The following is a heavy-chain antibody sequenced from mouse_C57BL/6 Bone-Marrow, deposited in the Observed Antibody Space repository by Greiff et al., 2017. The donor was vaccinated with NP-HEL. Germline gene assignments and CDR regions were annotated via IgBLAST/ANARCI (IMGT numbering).Heavy chain of an antibody. D-gene: IGHD2-1*01. V-gene: IGHV5-9-1*02. CDR2: ISSGGDYI. Sequence: EVKLMESGEGLVKPGGSLKLSCAASGFTFSSYAMSWVRQTPEKRLEWVAYISSGGDYIYYADTVKGRFTISRDNARNTLYLQMSSLKSEDTAMYYCTRAFYWTWFAYWGQGTLVTVSA. J-gene: IGHJ3*01. CDR3: TRAFYWTWFAY. CDR1: GFTFSSYA.